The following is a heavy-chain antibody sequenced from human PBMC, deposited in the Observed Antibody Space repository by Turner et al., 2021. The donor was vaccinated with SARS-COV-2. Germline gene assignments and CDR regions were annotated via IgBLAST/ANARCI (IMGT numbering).Heavy chain of an antibody. CDR3: ARGTYYYDISAYRNDAFDI. CDR2: INPNSGDT. D-gene: IGHD3-22*01. V-gene: IGHV1-2*02. Sequence: QVHLVQSGAEVKKPGASVKVSCKASGYTFTGYYMHWVRQAPGQGREWMGWINPNSGDTNYAQKFQGRVTMTRDTSISTAYMELSRLRSDDTAVYYCARGTYYYDISAYRNDAFDIWGQGKMVTVSS. CDR1: GYTFTGYY. J-gene: IGHJ3*02.